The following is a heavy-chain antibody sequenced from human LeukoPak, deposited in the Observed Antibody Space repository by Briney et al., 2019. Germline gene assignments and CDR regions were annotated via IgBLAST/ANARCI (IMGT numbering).Heavy chain of an antibody. Sequence: GGSLRLSCEASGFTFSSYWMSWVRQAPGKGLEWVANIKTDGSEKYYVDSVKGRFTISRDNSKNTLYLQMNSLRSEDTAVYYCARDGDYDSSPYPFWYFDLWGRGTLVTVSS. J-gene: IGHJ2*01. CDR1: GFTFSSYW. CDR2: IKTDGSEK. V-gene: IGHV3-7*01. D-gene: IGHD3-22*01. CDR3: ARDGDYDSSPYPFWYFDL.